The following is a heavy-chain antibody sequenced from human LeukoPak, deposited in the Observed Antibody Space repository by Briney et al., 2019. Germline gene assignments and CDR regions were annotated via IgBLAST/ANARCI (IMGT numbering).Heavy chain of an antibody. Sequence: ASVKVSCKASGGTFSSYAISWVRQAPGQGLEWLGRTIPLLDKSTYAEKFQGRVTINADKSTSTAYMDLSSLTSDDTAIYYCATTGGGDGAYDIWGQGTMVAVSS. J-gene: IGHJ3*02. V-gene: IGHV1-69*04. CDR2: TIPLLDKS. D-gene: IGHD5-24*01. CDR1: GGTFSSYA. CDR3: ATTGGGDGAYDI.